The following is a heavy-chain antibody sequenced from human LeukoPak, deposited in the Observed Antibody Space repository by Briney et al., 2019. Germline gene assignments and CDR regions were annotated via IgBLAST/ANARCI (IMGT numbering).Heavy chain of an antibody. CDR3: AGTFLLSGFYFDY. V-gene: IGHV3-23*01. Sequence: GGSLRLSCAASGFTFSSYAMSWVRQAPGKGLEWVSAISGSGGSTYYADSVKGRFTISRDNSKNTLYLQMNSLRAEDTAVYYYAGTFLLSGFYFDYWGQGTLVTVSS. D-gene: IGHD2-2*01. CDR2: ISGSGGST. CDR1: GFTFSSYA. J-gene: IGHJ4*02.